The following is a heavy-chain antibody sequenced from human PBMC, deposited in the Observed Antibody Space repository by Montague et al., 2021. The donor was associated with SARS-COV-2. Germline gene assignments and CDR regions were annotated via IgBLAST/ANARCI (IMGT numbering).Heavy chain of an antibody. J-gene: IGHJ4*02. D-gene: IGHD3-10*01. Sequence: SLRLSCAASGFTFSDYYMSWIRQAPGKGLEWISYISSSGTSISYADSVKGRVTISRDNAKKFLYLQMNSLRVDDTAVYYCASPPGIRGREYWGQGILVTASS. CDR1: GFTFSDYY. CDR3: ASPPGIRGREY. V-gene: IGHV3-11*01. CDR2: ISSSGTSI.